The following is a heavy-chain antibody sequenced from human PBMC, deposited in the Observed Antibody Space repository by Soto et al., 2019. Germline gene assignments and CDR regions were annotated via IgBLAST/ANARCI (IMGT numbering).Heavy chain of an antibody. CDR2: ISAYSGNT. Sequence: QVQLVQSGAEVKKPGASVKVSCKASGYTFTTYGISWVRQAPGQGLAWVGWISAYSGNTKAAQTRQGRVTVTTDTSTRTAYMDGRSLRSDDTAVYYCARGRYGDYWGHGTLLTTSS. CDR3: ARGRYGDY. J-gene: IGHJ4*01. V-gene: IGHV1-18*01. D-gene: IGHD4-17*01. CDR1: GYTFTTYG.